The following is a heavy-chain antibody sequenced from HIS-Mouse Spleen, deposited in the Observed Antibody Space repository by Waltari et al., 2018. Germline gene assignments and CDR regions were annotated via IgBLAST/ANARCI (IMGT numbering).Heavy chain of an antibody. V-gene: IGHV4-39*01. CDR3: AYGDYFDY. CDR2: IHYSGST. D-gene: IGHD4-17*01. CDR1: GGSISSSSYY. J-gene: IGHJ4*02. Sequence: QLQLQESGPGLVKPSETRSLTCTVTGGSISSSSYYWGWIRQPPGKGLEWIGSIHYSGSTYYNPSLKSRVTISVDTSKNQFSLKLSSVTTADTAVYYCAYGDYFDYWGQGTLVTVSS.